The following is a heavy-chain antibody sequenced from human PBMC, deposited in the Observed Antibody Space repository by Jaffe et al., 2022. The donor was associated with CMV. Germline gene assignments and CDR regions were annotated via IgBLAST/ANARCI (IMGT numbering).Heavy chain of an antibody. Sequence: EVQLVESGGGLVQPGGSLRLSCAASGFTFSSYWMHWVRQAPGKGLVWVSRINSDGSSTSYADSVKGRFTISRDNAKNTLYLQMNSLRAEDTAVYYCARDLADYDFWSGYHLGYWGQGTLVTVSS. CDR2: INSDGSST. CDR1: GFTFSSYW. J-gene: IGHJ4*02. CDR3: ARDLADYDFWSGYHLGY. V-gene: IGHV3-74*01. D-gene: IGHD3-3*01.